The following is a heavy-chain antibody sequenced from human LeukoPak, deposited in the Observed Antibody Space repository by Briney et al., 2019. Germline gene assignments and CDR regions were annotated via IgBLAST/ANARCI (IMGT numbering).Heavy chain of an antibody. Sequence: PGGSLRLSCAASGFTFSSYAMSWVRQAPGKGLEWVSAISGSGGSTYYADSVKGRFTISRDNSKNTLYLQMNSLRAEDTAVYYCAKPQDRGYYYYYYMDVWGKGTTVTVSS. CDR2: ISGSGGST. J-gene: IGHJ6*03. CDR1: GFTFSSYA. V-gene: IGHV3-23*01. CDR3: AKPQDRGYYYYYYMDV.